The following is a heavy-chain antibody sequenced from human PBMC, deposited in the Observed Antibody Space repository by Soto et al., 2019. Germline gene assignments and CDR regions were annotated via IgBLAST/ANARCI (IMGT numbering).Heavy chain of an antibody. CDR2: INTDNGDA. Sequence: ASVKVSCKASGYTFTSYSIHWVRQAPGQGLEWIGWINTDNGDAKYSQKFQGRVTVTRDTSATTAYMEVSSLRSEDTAVYYCARDQGYVVYWGLGPLVTVYS. V-gene: IGHV1-3*04. J-gene: IGHJ4*03. CDR1: GYTFTSYS. CDR3: ARDQGYVVY.